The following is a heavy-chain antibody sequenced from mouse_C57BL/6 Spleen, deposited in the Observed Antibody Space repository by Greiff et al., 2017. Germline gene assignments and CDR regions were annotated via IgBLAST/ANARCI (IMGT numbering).Heavy chain of an antibody. Sequence: QVHVKQPGAELVMPGASVKLSCKASGYTFTSYWMHWVKQRPGQGLEWIGEIDPSDSYTNYNQKFKGKSTLTVDKSSSTAYMQLSSLTSEDSAVYYCAREGLWLRGVDYFDYWGQGTTLTVSS. CDR3: AREGLWLRGVDYFDY. CDR2: IDPSDSYT. CDR1: GYTFTSYW. J-gene: IGHJ2*01. D-gene: IGHD2-2*01. V-gene: IGHV1-69*01.